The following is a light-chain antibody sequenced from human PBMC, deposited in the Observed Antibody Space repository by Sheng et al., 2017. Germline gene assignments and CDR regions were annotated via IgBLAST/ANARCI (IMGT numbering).Light chain of an antibody. V-gene: IGKV4-1*01. CDR3: QQYNNWPPRT. Sequence: DIVMTQSPDSLAVSLGARATINCKSSQTILSGSGNENYLAWYQQKAGQSPKLLIYWASTREFGVPDRFSGSGSGTEFTLTISSLQSEDFAVYYCQQYNNWPPRTFGQGTKVEIK. CDR2: WAS. J-gene: IGKJ1*01. CDR1: QTILSGSGNENY.